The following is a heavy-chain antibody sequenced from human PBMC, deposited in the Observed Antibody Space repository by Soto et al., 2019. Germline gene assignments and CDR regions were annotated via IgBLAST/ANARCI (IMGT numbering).Heavy chain of an antibody. CDR1: GGSISSYY. CDR3: ASLNLSFAP. J-gene: IGHJ5*02. Sequence: SETLSLTCTVSGGSISSYYWSWIRQPPGKGLEWIGYIYYSGSTNYNPSLKSRVTISVDTSKNQFSLKLSSVTAADTAVYYCASLNLSFAPWGQGTLVTVSS. CDR2: IYYSGST. V-gene: IGHV4-59*12.